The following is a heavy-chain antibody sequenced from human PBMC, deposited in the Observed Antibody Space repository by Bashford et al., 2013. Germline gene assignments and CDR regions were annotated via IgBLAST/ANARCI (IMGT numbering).Heavy chain of an antibody. CDR3: AHMSMTTVTLXWYFDL. J-gene: IGHJ2*01. Sequence: SGPTLVKPTQTLTLTCTFSGFSLSTSGEGVGWIRQPPGKALEWLALIYWNDDKRYSPSLKSRLTITKDTSKNQVVLTMTNMDPVDTATYYCAHMSMTTVTLXWYFDLWGLATLVTVSS. V-gene: IGHV2-5*01. CDR2: IYWNDDK. CDR1: GFSLSTSGEG. D-gene: IGHD4-11*01.